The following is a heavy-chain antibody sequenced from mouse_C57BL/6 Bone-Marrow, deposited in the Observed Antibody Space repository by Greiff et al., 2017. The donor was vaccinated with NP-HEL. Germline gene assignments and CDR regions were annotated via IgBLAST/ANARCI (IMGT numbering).Heavy chain of an antibody. CDR3: ARGGVVRDVDY. Sequence: EVKLVESEGGLVQPGSSMKLSCTASGFTFSDYYMAWVRQVPEKGLEWVANINYDGSSTYYLDSLKSRFIISRDNAKNILYLQMSSLKSEDTATYYCARGGVVRDVDYWGQGTTLTVSS. CDR1: GFTFSDYY. V-gene: IGHV5-16*01. D-gene: IGHD1-1*01. J-gene: IGHJ2*01. CDR2: INYDGSST.